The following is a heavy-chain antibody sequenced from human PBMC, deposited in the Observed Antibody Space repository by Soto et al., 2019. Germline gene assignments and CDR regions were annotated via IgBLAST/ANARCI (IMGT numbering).Heavy chain of an antibody. J-gene: IGHJ4*02. V-gene: IGHV3-53*02. D-gene: IGHD2-2*01. CDR2: IYSGGST. CDR3: ARGEHVIASNPSKYHFDY. Sequence: EVQLVETGGGSIQPGGSLRLSCAASGFTVSDNYMRWVRQAPGKGLEWVSVIYSGGSTYYADSVKGRFTISRDNSKNTLYSQMNSLRGEDTAVYYCARGEHVIASNPSKYHFDYWGQGTLVTGSS. CDR1: GFTVSDNY.